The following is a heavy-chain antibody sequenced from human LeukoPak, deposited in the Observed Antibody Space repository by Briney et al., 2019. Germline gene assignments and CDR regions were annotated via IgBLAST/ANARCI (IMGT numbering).Heavy chain of an antibody. J-gene: IGHJ3*02. CDR1: GYTVTELS. CDR3: ATLRIVGAIDAFDI. V-gene: IGHV1-24*01. CDR2: FHPEDGET. D-gene: IGHD1-26*01. Sequence: EASVKVSCKVSGYTVTELSMHWMRQAPGKGLEWMGGFHPEDGETIYAQKFQGRVTMTEDTSTGTAYMELSSLRSEDTAVYYCATLRIVGAIDAFDIWGQGTMVTVSS.